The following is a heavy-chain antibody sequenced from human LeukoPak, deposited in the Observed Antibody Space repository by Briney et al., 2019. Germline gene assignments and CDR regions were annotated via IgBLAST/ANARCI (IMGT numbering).Heavy chain of an antibody. CDR2: ISAYNANT. V-gene: IGHV1-18*01. CDR3: AIMTTEDYYYHYMDV. Sequence: GASVKVSCKVSRYTLTIFGISWVRQAPGQGLEWMGWISAYNANTHYAQKFQGRVTITTDTSTSTAFMELRSLRSDDTAVYYCAIMTTEDYYYHYMDVWGKGTTVTVSS. D-gene: IGHD4-17*01. CDR1: RYTLTIFG. J-gene: IGHJ6*03.